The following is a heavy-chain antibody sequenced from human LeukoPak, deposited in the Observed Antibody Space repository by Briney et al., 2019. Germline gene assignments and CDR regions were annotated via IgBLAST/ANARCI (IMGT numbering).Heavy chain of an antibody. CDR2: IYYSGST. Sequence: PSETLSLTCTVSGGSISSSSYYWGWIRQPPGRGLEWIGSIYYSGSTYYNPSLKSRVTISVDTSKNQFSLKLSSVTAADTAVYYCARDRLQLQSWGQGTLVTVSS. V-gene: IGHV4-39*07. D-gene: IGHD1-1*01. CDR1: GGSISSSSYY. CDR3: ARDRLQLQS. J-gene: IGHJ5*02.